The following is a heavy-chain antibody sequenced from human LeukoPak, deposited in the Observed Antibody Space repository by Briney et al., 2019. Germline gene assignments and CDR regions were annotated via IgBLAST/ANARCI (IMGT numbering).Heavy chain of an antibody. V-gene: IGHV3-30*03. Sequence: GRSLRLSCAASGFTFSGYGMHWVSQAPGKWLEWVAVISYDGSNKYYADSVKGRFTISRDNSKNTLYLQMNSLRAEDTAVYYCTREGMGTTFSAWFEPWGQGTLVTVSS. CDR1: GFTFSGYG. D-gene: IGHD1-7*01. CDR3: TREGMGTTFSAWFEP. J-gene: IGHJ5*02. CDR2: ISYDGSNK.